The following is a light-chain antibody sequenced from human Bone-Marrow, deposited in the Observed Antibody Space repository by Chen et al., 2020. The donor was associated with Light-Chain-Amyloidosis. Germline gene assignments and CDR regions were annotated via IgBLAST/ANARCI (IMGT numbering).Light chain of an antibody. CDR1: HHIENY. CDR2: LAS. Sequence: DIRMTQSPSSLSASVGDKITIRCRTSHHIENYLNWYQQKPGTAPKLLIFLASRLQSGVPSRFSGRGSGTAVTLTIDNLQPEDFATYYCQQSYSLPLTFGGGTKV. J-gene: IGKJ4*02. CDR3: QQSYSLPLT. V-gene: IGKV1-39*01.